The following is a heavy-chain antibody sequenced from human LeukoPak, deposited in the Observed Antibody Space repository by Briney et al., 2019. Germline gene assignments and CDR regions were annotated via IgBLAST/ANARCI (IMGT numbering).Heavy chain of an antibody. J-gene: IGHJ4*02. CDR2: ISGSGGST. CDR3: AKTTYYYDSSGYYTEYYFDY. CDR1: GFTFSSYA. V-gene: IGHV3-23*01. Sequence: PGGSLRLSCAASGFTFSSYAMSWVRQAPGKGLEWVSAISGSGGSTYYADSVKGRFTISRDNSKNTLYLQMNSLRAEDTAVYYCAKTTYYYDSSGYYTEYYFDYWGQGTLVTVSS. D-gene: IGHD3-22*01.